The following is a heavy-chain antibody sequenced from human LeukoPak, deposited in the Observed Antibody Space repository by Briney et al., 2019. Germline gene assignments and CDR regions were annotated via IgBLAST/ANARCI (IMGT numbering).Heavy chain of an antibody. CDR3: ARYRDTMIVVDPGNYFDY. Sequence: GGSLRLSCVASGFTFSSYSMNWVRQAPGKGLEWVSSISSSSSYIYYADSVKGRFTISRDNAKNSLYLQMNSLRDEDTAVYYCARYRDTMIVVDPGNYFDYWGQGTLVTVSS. J-gene: IGHJ4*02. CDR1: GFTFSSYS. V-gene: IGHV3-21*01. CDR2: ISSSSSYI. D-gene: IGHD3-22*01.